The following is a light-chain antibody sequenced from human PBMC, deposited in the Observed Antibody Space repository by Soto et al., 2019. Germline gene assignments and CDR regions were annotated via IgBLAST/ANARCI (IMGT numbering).Light chain of an antibody. CDR1: QRIDTW. J-gene: IGKJ1*01. CDR2: KAS. CDR3: QQYDNYSWT. V-gene: IGKV1-5*03. Sequence: DIQMTQSPSTLSTSVGDRVTIACRASQRIDTWLACYQHKPGKAPNLLIYKASTLESGVPSRFSGSGAGTEFTLTISSLQPDDFATYYCQQYDNYSWTFGQGNKVEIK.